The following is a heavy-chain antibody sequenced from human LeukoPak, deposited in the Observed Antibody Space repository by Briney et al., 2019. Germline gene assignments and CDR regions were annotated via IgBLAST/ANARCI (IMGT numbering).Heavy chain of an antibody. CDR3: AREIASSVEF. Sequence: SETLPLTCTVSGASINTTHYHWGCIRQPPGKGLEWIGSIYYSGTTYYNPSLKSRLTISVDTSRNHFSLSLSSVTAADTAIYYCAREIASSVEFWGQGSLVTVSS. CDR2: IYYSGTT. D-gene: IGHD6-6*01. V-gene: IGHV4-39*02. CDR1: GASINTTHYH. J-gene: IGHJ4*02.